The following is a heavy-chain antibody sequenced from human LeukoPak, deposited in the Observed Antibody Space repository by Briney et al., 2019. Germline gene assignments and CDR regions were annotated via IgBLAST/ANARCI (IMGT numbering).Heavy chain of an antibody. V-gene: IGHV4-4*02. CDR1: GGSFSSTDF. J-gene: IGHJ6*02. D-gene: IGHD6-13*01. CDR3: ARDLRYTNRWSYYGLDV. Sequence: PSGTLSLTCAVSGGSFSSTDFWSWVRQPPGKGLEWIGEIYHTGSTNYNPSLKSRVTMSLDKSKNQFSLRLTSVTAADTAVYYCARDLRYTNRWSYYGLDVWGPGTTVTVSS. CDR2: IYHTGST.